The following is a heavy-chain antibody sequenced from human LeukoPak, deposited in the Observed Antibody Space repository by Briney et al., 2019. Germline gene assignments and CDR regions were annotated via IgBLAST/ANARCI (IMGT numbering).Heavy chain of an antibody. Sequence: GRSLRLSCAASGFTFSSYGMHWVRQGPGKGLEWVAVTSNDGSNKEYADSVKGRFTISRDNSKNALYLQMNSLRAEDTAVYYCAKGGYYERPWYFDYWGQGTLVTVSS. CDR3: AKGGYYERPWYFDY. V-gene: IGHV3-30*18. J-gene: IGHJ4*02. CDR1: GFTFSSYG. CDR2: TSNDGSNK. D-gene: IGHD3-22*01.